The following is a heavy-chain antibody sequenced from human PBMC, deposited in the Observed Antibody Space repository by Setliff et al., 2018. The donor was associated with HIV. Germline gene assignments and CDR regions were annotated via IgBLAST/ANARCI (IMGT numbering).Heavy chain of an antibody. CDR2: ISEYNGDT. Sequence: ASVKVSCKASGYTFTSYGISWVRQAPGQGLEWMRWISEYNGDTKYAQKLQGRVTMTKDTSTSTAYMELRSLRSDDPAVYHCARDSSFNMDVWGKGTTVTVSS. CDR1: GYTFTSYG. V-gene: IGHV1-18*01. CDR3: ARDSSFNMDV. J-gene: IGHJ6*03.